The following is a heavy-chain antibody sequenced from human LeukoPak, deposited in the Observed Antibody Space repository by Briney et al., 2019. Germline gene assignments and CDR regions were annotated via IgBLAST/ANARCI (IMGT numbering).Heavy chain of an antibody. D-gene: IGHD3-16*01. CDR2: IYYSGST. J-gene: IGHJ5*02. CDR1: GGSISSGDYY. CDR3: ARVIGAENWFDP. Sequence: SETLSLTCTVSGGSISSGDYYWSWIRQPPGKGLEWIGYIYYSGSTYYNPSLKSRVTISVDTSKNQFSLKLSSVTAADTAVYYCARVIGAENWFDPWGQGTLVTVSS. V-gene: IGHV4-30-4*08.